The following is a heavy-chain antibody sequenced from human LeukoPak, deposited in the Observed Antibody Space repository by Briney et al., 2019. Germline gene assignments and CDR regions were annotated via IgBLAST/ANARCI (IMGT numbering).Heavy chain of an antibody. Sequence: PGGALRLSCAASGFTVSSNYMSWVRQAPGKGLEWVSVIHSSVKGRFTISRDLRAEDTALYYCAREKGYSSSWYFDYWGQGTLVTVS. CDR2: IH. D-gene: IGHD6-13*01. CDR3: DY. CDR1: GFTVSSNY. J-gene: IGHJ4*02. V-gene: IGHV3-66*02.